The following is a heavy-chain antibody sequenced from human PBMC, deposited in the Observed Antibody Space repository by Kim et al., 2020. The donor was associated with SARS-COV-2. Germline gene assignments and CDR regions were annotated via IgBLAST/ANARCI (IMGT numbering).Heavy chain of an antibody. CDR2: IYTSGST. CDR3: ARERQWLVNFGRYFDL. Sequence: SETLSLTCTVSGGSISSGSYYWSWIRQPAGKGLEWIGRIYTSGSTNYNPSLKSRVTISVDTSKNQFSLKLSSVTAADTAVYYCARERQWLVNFGRYFDLWGRGTLVTVSS. J-gene: IGHJ2*01. CDR1: GGSISSGSYY. V-gene: IGHV4-61*02. D-gene: IGHD6-19*01.